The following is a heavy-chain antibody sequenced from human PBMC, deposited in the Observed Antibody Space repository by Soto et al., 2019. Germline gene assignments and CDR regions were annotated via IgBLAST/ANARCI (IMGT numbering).Heavy chain of an antibody. Sequence: GGSLRLSCAASGFTFTYYHVSWIRQAPGKGLEWVSYISSSGSTIYYADSVKGRFTISRDNAKNSLYLQMNSLRAEDTAVYYCARDREEYYYDSSGYYNRYWYFDLWGRGTLVTVSS. CDR2: ISSSGSTI. D-gene: IGHD3-22*01. V-gene: IGHV3-11*01. J-gene: IGHJ2*01. CDR1: GFTFTYYH. CDR3: ARDREEYYYDSSGYYNRYWYFDL.